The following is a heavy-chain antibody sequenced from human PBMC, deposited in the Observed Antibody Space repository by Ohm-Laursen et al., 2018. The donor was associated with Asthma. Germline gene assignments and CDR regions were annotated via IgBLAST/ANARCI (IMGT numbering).Heavy chain of an antibody. J-gene: IGHJ4*02. Sequence: TLSLTCTVSGGSISSGGYYWSWIRQPPGKGLEWIGYIYYSGSTYYNPSLKSRVTISVDTSKNQFSLKLSSVTAADTAAYYCARENSQTTVTTMGGFDYWGQGTLVTVSS. CDR1: GGSISSGGYY. D-gene: IGHD4-17*01. CDR3: ARENSQTTVTTMGGFDY. CDR2: IYYSGST. V-gene: IGHV4-31*03.